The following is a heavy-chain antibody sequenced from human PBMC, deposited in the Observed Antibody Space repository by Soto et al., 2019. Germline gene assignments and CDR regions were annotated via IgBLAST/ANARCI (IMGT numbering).Heavy chain of an antibody. CDR2: VHISGHS. CDR1: GGSVRAPDW. Sequence: SETLSLTCTLSGGSVRAPDWWNWVRQSPDKGLEWIAEVHISGHSNYNPSLRSRVRVSIDGSKNQFYLNLNSVTAADTAIYYCARVRQGCSANNCYFDPWGQGTQVTVSS. J-gene: IGHJ5*01. CDR3: ARVRQGCSANNCYFDP. D-gene: IGHD1-1*01. V-gene: IGHV4-4*02.